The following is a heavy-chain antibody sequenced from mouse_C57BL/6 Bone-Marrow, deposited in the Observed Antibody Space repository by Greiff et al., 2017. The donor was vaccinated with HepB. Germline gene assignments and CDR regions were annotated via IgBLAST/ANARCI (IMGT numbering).Heavy chain of an antibody. J-gene: IGHJ1*03. Sequence: EVKLMESGGGLVQPGGSLSLSCAASGFTFTDYYMSWVRQPPGKALEWLGFIRNKANGYTTEYSASVKGRFTISRDNSQSILYLQMNALRAEDSATYYCARFGSYFDVWGTGTTVTVSS. D-gene: IGHD3-1*01. V-gene: IGHV7-3*01. CDR3: ARFGSYFDV. CDR2: IRNKANGYTT. CDR1: GFTFTDYY.